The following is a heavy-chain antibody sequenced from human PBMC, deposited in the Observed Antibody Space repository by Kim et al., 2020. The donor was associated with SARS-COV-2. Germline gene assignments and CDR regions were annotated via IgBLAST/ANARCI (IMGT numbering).Heavy chain of an antibody. CDR2: INPNSGGT. Sequence: ASVKVSCKASGYSFTGYHMHWVRQAPGQGPEWMGWINPNSGGTNYAQKFQGRVTMTRDTSISTAYMELSRLKSDDTAIYYCARDMVHLARYNWFDPWGQG. CDR3: ARDMVHLARYNWFDP. CDR1: GYSFTGYH. D-gene: IGHD2-8*01. V-gene: IGHV1-2*02. J-gene: IGHJ5*02.